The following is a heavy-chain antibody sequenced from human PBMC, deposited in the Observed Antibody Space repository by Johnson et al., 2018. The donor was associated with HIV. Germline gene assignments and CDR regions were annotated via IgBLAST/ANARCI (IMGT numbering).Heavy chain of an antibody. J-gene: IGHJ3*02. Sequence: VQLVESGGGVVQPGRSLRLSCAASGFTFSSYAMHWVRQAPGKGLEWVAVISYDGSNKYYADSVKGRFTISRDNSKSTLYLQMNSLRAEDTALYYCARVTVATAAGGVPLDIWGPGTMVTVSA. V-gene: IGHV3-30*04. CDR3: ARVTVATAAGGVPLDI. CDR1: GFTFSSYA. D-gene: IGHD2-2*01. CDR2: ISYDGSNK.